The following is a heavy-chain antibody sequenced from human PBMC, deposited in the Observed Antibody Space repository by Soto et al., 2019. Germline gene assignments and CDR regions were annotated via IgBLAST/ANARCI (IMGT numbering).Heavy chain of an antibody. CDR3: ARHWIGSRDAFDI. J-gene: IGHJ3*02. D-gene: IGHD2-2*03. V-gene: IGHV4-59*08. Sequence: PSETLSLTCTVSGGSISSYYWSWIRQPPGKGLEWIGYIYYSGSTNYNPSLKSRVTISVDTSKNQFSLKLSSVTAADTAVYYCARHWIGSRDAFDIWGQGTLVT. CDR1: GGSISSYY. CDR2: IYYSGST.